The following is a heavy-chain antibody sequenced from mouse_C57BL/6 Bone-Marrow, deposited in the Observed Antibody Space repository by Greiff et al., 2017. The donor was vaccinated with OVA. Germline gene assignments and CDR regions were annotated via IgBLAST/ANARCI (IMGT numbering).Heavy chain of an antibody. CDR2: IYPRSGNT. CDR1: GYTFTSYG. V-gene: IGHV1-81*01. CDR3: ARRNTSTVVAKGYWYFDV. Sequence: QVQLQQSGAELARPGASVKLSCKASGYTFTSYGISWVKQSTGQGLEWIGEIYPRSGNTYYNEKFKGKATLTADKSSSTAYMELRSLTSEDSAVYFCARRNTSTVVAKGYWYFDVWGTGTTVTVSS. D-gene: IGHD1-1*01. J-gene: IGHJ1*03.